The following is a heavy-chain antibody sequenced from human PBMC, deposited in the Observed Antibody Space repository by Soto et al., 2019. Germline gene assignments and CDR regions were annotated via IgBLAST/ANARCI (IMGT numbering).Heavy chain of an antibody. D-gene: IGHD3-3*01. J-gene: IGHJ6*02. CDR2: TYYRSKWYS. V-gene: IGHV6-1*01. CDR3: ARGREWKYGSSYYYGMDV. Sequence: SQTLPLTCAISVDNVSSNRAAWNWNRQSPSRSLEWLGRTYYRSKWYSDYAVSVQSRITINPDTSKNQFSLHLNSVTPDDTAIYYFARGREWKYGSSYYYGMDVWGQGTTVTVSS. CDR1: VDNVSSNRAA.